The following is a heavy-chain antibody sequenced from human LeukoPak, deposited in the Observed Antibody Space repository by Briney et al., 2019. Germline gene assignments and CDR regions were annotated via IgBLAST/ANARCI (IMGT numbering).Heavy chain of an antibody. CDR3: ARDRPQGYFDWLLSNTNAFDI. CDR1: GGTFSSYA. CDR2: IIPILGIA. Sequence: ASVKVSCKASGGTFSSYAISWVRQAPGQGLEWMGRIIPILGIANYAQKFQGRVTITADRSTSTAYMELSSLRSEDTAVDYCARDRPQGYFDWLLSNTNAFDIWGQGTMVTVSS. D-gene: IGHD3-9*01. V-gene: IGHV1-69*10. J-gene: IGHJ3*02.